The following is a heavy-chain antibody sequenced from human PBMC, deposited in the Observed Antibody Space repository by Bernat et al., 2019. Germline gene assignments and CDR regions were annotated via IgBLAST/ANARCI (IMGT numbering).Heavy chain of an antibody. J-gene: IGHJ4*02. D-gene: IGHD3-10*01. CDR1: GFTFSSYA. Sequence: EVQLLESGGGLVQPGGSLRLSCAASGFTFSSYAMSWVRQAPGKGLEWVSAISGSGGSTYYADSVKDRFTISRDNSKNTLYLQMNSLRAEDTAVYYCAKSPGYYGSGENNYFDYWGQGTLVTVSS. CDR2: ISGSGGST. V-gene: IGHV3-23*01. CDR3: AKSPGYYGSGENNYFDY.